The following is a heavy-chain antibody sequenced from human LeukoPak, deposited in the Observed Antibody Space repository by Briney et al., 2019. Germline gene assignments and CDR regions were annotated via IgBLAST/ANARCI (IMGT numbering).Heavy chain of an antibody. D-gene: IGHD3-22*01. CDR3: ASEGSITMIAGAFDI. CDR2: IYHSGST. CDR1: GYSISSGYY. Sequence: PSETLSLTCTVSGYSISSGYYWGWIRQPPGKGLEWIGSIYHSGSTYYNPSLKSRVTISVDTSKNQFSLKLSSVTAADTAVYYCASEGSITMIAGAFDIWGQGTMVTVSS. V-gene: IGHV4-38-2*02. J-gene: IGHJ3*02.